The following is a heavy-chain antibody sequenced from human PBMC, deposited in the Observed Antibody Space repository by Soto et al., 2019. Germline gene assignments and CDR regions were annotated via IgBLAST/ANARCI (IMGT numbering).Heavy chain of an antibody. V-gene: IGHV3-23*01. CDR1: GSTFTAYA. Sequence: GGSLRLSCEVSGSTFTAYAMSWVRQAPGKALEWVATISVTGGKPYYADSVTGRFNISRDNFRNTVSLQMGSLRVEDTAVYYCARGPTVKVPFDYWGQGSLVTVSS. CDR3: ARGPTVKVPFDY. D-gene: IGHD4-17*01. J-gene: IGHJ4*02. CDR2: ISVTGGKP.